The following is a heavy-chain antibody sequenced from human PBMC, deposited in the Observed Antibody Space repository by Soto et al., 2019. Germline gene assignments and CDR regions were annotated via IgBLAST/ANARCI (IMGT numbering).Heavy chain of an antibody. CDR2: IFPGDSDT. Sequence: GESLKISCKGPGYIFRHYWIGWVRQMPGKGLEWMGIIFPGDSDTRYSPSFQGQITISADKSMNTAHLQWSSLKASDTAMYYCARHLVEMSTIIDYWGQGTLVTVSS. J-gene: IGHJ4*01. CDR3: ARHLVEMSTIIDY. CDR1: GYIFRHYW. V-gene: IGHV5-51*01. D-gene: IGHD2-2*01.